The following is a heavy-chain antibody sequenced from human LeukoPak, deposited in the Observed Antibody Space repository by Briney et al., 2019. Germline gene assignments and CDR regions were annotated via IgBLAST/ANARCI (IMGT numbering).Heavy chain of an antibody. CDR3: AKDGGDYNNYDY. CDR2: ISGSGGST. V-gene: IGHV3-23*01. Sequence: GGSLRLSCAASGFTFSSYAMSWVRQAPGKGLEWVSTISGSGGSTYYADSVKGRFTISRDNSKNTLYLQMNSLSAEDTAVYYCAKDGGDYNNYDYWGQGTLVTVSS. J-gene: IGHJ4*02. CDR1: GFTFSSYA. D-gene: IGHD4-11*01.